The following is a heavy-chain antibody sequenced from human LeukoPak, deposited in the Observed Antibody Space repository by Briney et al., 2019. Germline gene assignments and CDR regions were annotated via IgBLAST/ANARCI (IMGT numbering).Heavy chain of an antibody. CDR3: AREGYYDSSGYGVGY. Sequence: GGSLRLSCAASGFTFSDYYMSWIRQAPGKGLEWISYITNSGTTIYYADSVKGRFTISRDNAKNSLYLQMNSLGAEDTAVYYCAREGYYDSSGYGVGYWGQGTLVTVSS. CDR2: ITNSGTTI. V-gene: IGHV3-11*01. CDR1: GFTFSDYY. D-gene: IGHD3-22*01. J-gene: IGHJ4*02.